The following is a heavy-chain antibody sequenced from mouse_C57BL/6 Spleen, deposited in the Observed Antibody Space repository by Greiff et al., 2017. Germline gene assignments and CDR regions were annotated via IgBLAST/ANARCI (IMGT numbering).Heavy chain of an antibody. J-gene: IGHJ4*01. V-gene: IGHV1-55*01. CDR2: IYPGSGSI. CDR3: ARGGDYPFYAMDY. CDR1: GYSFTSFW. D-gene: IGHD2-4*01. Sequence: QVQLQQPGAELVKPGASVKMSCKASGYSFTSFWITWVKQRPGQGPEWIGDIYPGSGSINYNEKFKSKATLTVDTSSSTAYMQLSSLTSEDSAVYYCARGGDYPFYAMDYWGQGTSVTVSS.